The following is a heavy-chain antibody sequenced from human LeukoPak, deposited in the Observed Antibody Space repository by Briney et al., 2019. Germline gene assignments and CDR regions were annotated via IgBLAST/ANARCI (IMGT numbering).Heavy chain of an antibody. CDR3: ATLRGGSSWARYFQH. CDR2: FDPEDGET. Sequence: ASVKVSCKVSGYTLTELSMHWVRQAPGKGLEWMGGFDPEDGETIYAQKFQGRVTMTEDTSTDTAYMELSSLRSEDTAVYYCATLRGGSSWARYFQHWGQGTLVTVSS. CDR1: GYTLTELS. J-gene: IGHJ1*01. V-gene: IGHV1-24*01. D-gene: IGHD6-13*01.